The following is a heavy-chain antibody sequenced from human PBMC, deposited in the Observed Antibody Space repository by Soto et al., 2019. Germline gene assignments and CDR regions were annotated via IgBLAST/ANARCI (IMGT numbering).Heavy chain of an antibody. V-gene: IGHV3-23*01. CDR1: GFPFSNYY. Sequence: PGGSLRLSCVASGFPFSNYYMDWVRQAPGKGLEWVSSISGSSGIINYADSVKGRLTISRDNTKNTVHLQMNSLRVEGTAIYYCAKLTGSSGYDAFDFWGQGTLVTVSS. CDR2: ISGSSGII. D-gene: IGHD5-12*01. J-gene: IGHJ4*02. CDR3: AKLTGSSGYDAFDF.